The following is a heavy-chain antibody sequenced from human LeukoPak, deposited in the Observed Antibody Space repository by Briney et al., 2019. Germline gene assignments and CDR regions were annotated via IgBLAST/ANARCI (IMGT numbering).Heavy chain of an antibody. CDR2: ITPSVDTT. Sequence: ASVWVSCTASVYTFTNYLLHWVRQAPGQGREWVGRITPSVDTTNNAQKFRDRVTITRDTSTSTVYKKLSSLISEDTAVYHCVREESGGYFDYWGQGTLVTVSS. CDR1: VYTFTNYL. J-gene: IGHJ4*02. D-gene: IGHD2-8*02. V-gene: IGHV1-46*01. CDR3: VREESGGYFDY.